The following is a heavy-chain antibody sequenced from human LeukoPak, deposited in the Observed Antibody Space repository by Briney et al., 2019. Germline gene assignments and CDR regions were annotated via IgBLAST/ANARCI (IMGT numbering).Heavy chain of an antibody. CDR1: GFTFSSYG. CDR3: ARDGDHSSSWEIDY. Sequence: GGSLRLSCAASGFTFSSYGMHRVRQAPGKGLEWVAVISSDGSNKYYADSVKGRFTISRDDSKNTLYLQMNSLRVEDTAVYYCARDGDHSSSWEIDYWGQGTLVTVSS. D-gene: IGHD6-13*01. CDR2: ISSDGSNK. V-gene: IGHV3-30*03. J-gene: IGHJ4*02.